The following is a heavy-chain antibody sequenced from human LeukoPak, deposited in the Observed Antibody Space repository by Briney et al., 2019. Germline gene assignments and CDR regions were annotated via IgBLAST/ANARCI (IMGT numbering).Heavy chain of an antibody. CDR3: AKGGDISMGIDY. CDR1: GFTFSSYG. CDR2: ISYDGSNK. J-gene: IGHJ4*02. Sequence: GGSLRLSCAAPGFTFSSYGMHWVRQAPGKGLEWVAVISYDGSNKYYADSVKGRFTISRDNSKNTLYLQMNSLRPEDTAVYYCAKGGDISMGIDYWGQGTLVTVSS. V-gene: IGHV3-30*18. D-gene: IGHD2-21*02.